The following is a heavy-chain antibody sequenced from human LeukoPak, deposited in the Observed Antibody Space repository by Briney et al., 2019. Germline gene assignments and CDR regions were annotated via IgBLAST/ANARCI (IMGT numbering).Heavy chain of an antibody. D-gene: IGHD4-17*01. V-gene: IGHV1-8*01. Sequence: ASVKVSCKASGYTFTSYDINWVRQATGQGLEWMGWMNPNSGNTGYAQKFQGRVTMTRNTSISTAYMELSSLRSEDTAVYYCARGRRPTVTILYYFDYWGQGTLVTVSS. CDR2: MNPNSGNT. CDR3: ARGRRPTVTILYYFDY. J-gene: IGHJ4*02. CDR1: GYTFTSYD.